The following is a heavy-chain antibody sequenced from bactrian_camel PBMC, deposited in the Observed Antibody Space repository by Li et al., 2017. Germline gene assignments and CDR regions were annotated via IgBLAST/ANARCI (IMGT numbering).Heavy chain of an antibody. V-gene: IGHV3S53*01. CDR1: HYTDNTNTGC. CDR2: IDRDGRT. Sequence: VQLVESGGGSVQAGGPLTPTCSASHYTDNTNTGCMGWFRQGPGTEREGVAAIDRDGRTTYADSVKGRFTFSQDNAKNALYLQMNSLKPEDTAKYYCAADLCTVAGVRYMSYWGQGTQVTVS. J-gene: IGHJ4*01. CDR3: AADLCTVAGVRYMSY. D-gene: IGHD6*01.